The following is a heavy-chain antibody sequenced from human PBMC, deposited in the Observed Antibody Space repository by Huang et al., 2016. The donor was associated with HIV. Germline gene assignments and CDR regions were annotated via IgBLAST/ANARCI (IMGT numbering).Heavy chain of an antibody. Sequence: VQLVESGGGLVQPGGSLRLSCAASGFAVSTYSLNWVRQAPGKGLEWVSYITRSGNTTYYAASVRGRFTISRDTAKNSLFLQMNSLRAEDTAVYYCAREEQGEKNYFDYWGQGTLVTVSS. CDR3: AREEQGEKNYFDY. J-gene: IGHJ4*02. D-gene: IGHD1-1*01. V-gene: IGHV3-48*01. CDR2: ITRSGNTT. CDR1: GFAVSTYS.